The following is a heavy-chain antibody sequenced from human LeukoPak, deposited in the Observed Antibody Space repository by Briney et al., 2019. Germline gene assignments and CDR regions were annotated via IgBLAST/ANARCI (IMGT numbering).Heavy chain of an antibody. V-gene: IGHV3-23*01. CDR3: AKPYYGSGSSPSDAFDI. CDR1: GFTFSSYA. CDR2: IRGSGGST. Sequence: GGSLRLSCAASGFTFSSYAMSWVRLAPGKGLEWVSNIRGSGGSTYYADSVKGRFTISRDNSNNTLYLQMNSLTVKDTALYYCAKPYYGSGSSPSDAFDIWGQGTLVTVSS. D-gene: IGHD3-10*01. J-gene: IGHJ3*02.